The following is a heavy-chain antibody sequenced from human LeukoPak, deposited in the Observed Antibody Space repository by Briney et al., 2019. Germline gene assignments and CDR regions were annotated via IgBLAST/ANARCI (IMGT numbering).Heavy chain of an antibody. Sequence: PGGSLRLSCAASGFTFSSYSMNWVRQAPGKGLEWVSYISSSSSTIYYADSVKGRFTISRDNAKNTLYLQMNSPRAEDTAVYYCARDISSEGFLEWLLYYFDYWGQGTLVTVSS. V-gene: IGHV3-48*04. CDR2: ISSSSSTI. CDR3: ARDISSEGFLEWLLYYFDY. D-gene: IGHD3-3*01. CDR1: GFTFSSYS. J-gene: IGHJ4*02.